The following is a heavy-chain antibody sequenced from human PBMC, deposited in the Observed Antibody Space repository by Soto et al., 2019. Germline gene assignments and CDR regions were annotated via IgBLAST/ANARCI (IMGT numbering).Heavy chain of an antibody. CDR3: ATEWQLLEWLVGY. CDR2: ISSSSSYI. CDR1: GFTFSSYS. D-gene: IGHD3-3*01. Sequence: EVQLVESGGGLVKPGGSLRLSCAASGFTFSSYSMNWVRQAPGKGLEWVSSISSSSSYIYYADSVKGRFTISRDNAKNSLYLQMNSLRAEDTAVYYCATEWQLLEWLVGYWGQGTLVTVSS. J-gene: IGHJ4*02. V-gene: IGHV3-21*01.